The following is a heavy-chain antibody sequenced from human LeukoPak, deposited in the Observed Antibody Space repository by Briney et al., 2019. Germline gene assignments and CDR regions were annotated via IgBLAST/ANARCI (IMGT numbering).Heavy chain of an antibody. CDR1: GFIFSSDW. J-gene: IGHJ4*02. CDR3: ARDLRGGYYDFWSGYYAY. V-gene: IGHV3-7*01. CDR2: IKQDGIEK. D-gene: IGHD3-3*01. Sequence: GGSLRLSCAAAGFIFSSDWVSWVRQAPGEVREWVGNIKQDGIEKYYVDSVKGRFTISRDNAKNSLYLQMNSLRAEDTAVYYCARDLRGGYYDFWSGYYAYWGQGTLVTVSS.